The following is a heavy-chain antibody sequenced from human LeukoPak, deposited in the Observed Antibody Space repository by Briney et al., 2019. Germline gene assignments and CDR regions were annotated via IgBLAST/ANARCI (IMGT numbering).Heavy chain of an antibody. J-gene: IGHJ4*02. D-gene: IGHD2-2*01. CDR1: GFTFSSYA. CDR2: ISGSGGST. CDR3: AKRPDIVVVPAPFDY. V-gene: IGHV3-23*01. Sequence: PTGGSLRLSCAASGFTFSSYAMSWVRQAPGKGLEWVSGISGSGGSTYYADSVKGRFTISRDNSKNTLYLQMNSLRAEDTAVYYCAKRPDIVVVPAPFDYWGQGTLVTVSS.